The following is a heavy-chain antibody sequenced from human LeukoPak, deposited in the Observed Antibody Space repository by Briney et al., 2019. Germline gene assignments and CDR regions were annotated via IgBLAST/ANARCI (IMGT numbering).Heavy chain of an antibody. V-gene: IGHV3-21*04. D-gene: IGHD2-8*01. CDR1: GFTFSSYS. CDR3: ARGGGVLHVNWFDP. Sequence: GGSLRLSCAASGFTFSSYSMNWVRQAPGKGLEWVSSISSSSSYIYYADSVKGRFTISRDNAKNSLYLQMNSLRAEDTAVYYCARGGGVLHVNWFDPWGQGTLVTVSS. CDR2: ISSSSSYI. J-gene: IGHJ5*02.